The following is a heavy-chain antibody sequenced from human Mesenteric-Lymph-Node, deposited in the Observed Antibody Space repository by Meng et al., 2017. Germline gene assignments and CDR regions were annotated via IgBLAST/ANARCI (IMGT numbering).Heavy chain of an antibody. Sequence: SETLSLTCTVSGGSISSSSYYWGWIRQPPGKGLEWIGSIYYSGSTYYNPSLKSRVTISVDTSKNQFSLKLSSVTAADTAVYYCACDSGYKSGWLLDHWGRGTLVTVSS. CDR2: IYYSGST. D-gene: IGHD6-19*01. CDR3: ACDSGYKSGWLLDH. V-gene: IGHV4-39*07. CDR1: GGSISSSSYY. J-gene: IGHJ4*02.